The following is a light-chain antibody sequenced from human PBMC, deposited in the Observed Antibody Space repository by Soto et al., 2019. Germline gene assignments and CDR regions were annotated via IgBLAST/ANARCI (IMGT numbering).Light chain of an antibody. Sequence: QSVLTQQPSVSGAPGQRVTISCTGSSSNIGAGYDVHWYQQLPGTAPKLLIYGNSNRPSGVPDRFSGSKSGTSASLAITGLQAEDEADYYCQSYDSSLSGFVVFGVGTKLTVL. CDR2: GNS. V-gene: IGLV1-40*01. J-gene: IGLJ2*01. CDR3: QSYDSSLSGFVV. CDR1: SSNIGAGYD.